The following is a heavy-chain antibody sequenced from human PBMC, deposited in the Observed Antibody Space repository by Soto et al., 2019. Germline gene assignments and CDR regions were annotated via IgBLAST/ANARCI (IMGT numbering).Heavy chain of an antibody. CDR1: GFTFSSYG. D-gene: IGHD6-13*01. Sequence: GGSLRLSCAASGFTFSSYGMHWVRQAPGKGLEWVAVIWYDGSNKYYADSVKGRFTISRDNSKNTLYLQMNSLRAEDTAVYYCARDGAYSSSPDYWGQGTLVTVSS. CDR3: ARDGAYSSSPDY. V-gene: IGHV3-33*01. CDR2: IWYDGSNK. J-gene: IGHJ4*02.